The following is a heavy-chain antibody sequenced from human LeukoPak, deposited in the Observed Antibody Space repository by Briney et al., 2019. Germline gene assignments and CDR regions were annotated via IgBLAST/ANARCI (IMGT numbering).Heavy chain of an antibody. CDR1: GYSFNNYW. J-gene: IGHJ5*02. CDR2: IYPGDSDT. D-gene: IGHD4-11*01. CDR3: ARLPTTAAP. V-gene: IGHV5-51*01. Sequence: GESLKISCKGSGYSFNNYWIGWVRQMPGKGLKWMGIIYPGDSDTRYSPSFQGQVSMSADKSINTAYLQWSSLKASDTAMYYCARLPTTAAPWGQGTLVTVSS.